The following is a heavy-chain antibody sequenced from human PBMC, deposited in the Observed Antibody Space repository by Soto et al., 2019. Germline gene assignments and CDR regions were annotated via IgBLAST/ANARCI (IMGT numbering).Heavy chain of an antibody. Sequence: SETLSLTCTVSGGSVSSSSYYWSWIRQPPGKGLEWIGYISYTGSTYYSPSFQGQVTISADKSITTAYLQWSSLKASDTAMYYCATYSSSSGRHFDYWGQGTLVTVSS. J-gene: IGHJ4*02. CDR1: GGSVSSSSYY. CDR2: ISYTGST. CDR3: ATYSSSSGRHFDY. V-gene: IGHV4-61*03. D-gene: IGHD6-6*01.